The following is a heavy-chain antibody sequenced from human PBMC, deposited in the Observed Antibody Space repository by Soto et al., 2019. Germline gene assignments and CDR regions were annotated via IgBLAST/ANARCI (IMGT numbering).Heavy chain of an antibody. CDR1: GYTFNTFG. D-gene: IGHD3-10*01. CDR3: ARGWGKYYGVNDY. CDR2: IGGYNAKR. Sequence: IQVVQSGGEVKRPGASVKVSCKASGYTFNTFGISWVRQAPGQGLEWMGSIGGYNAKRDYSRKLQGRITLTTDPYTNTAYMELRSLTSDDTAVYYCARGWGKYYGVNDYWVQGTLVTVSS. V-gene: IGHV1-18*01. J-gene: IGHJ4*02.